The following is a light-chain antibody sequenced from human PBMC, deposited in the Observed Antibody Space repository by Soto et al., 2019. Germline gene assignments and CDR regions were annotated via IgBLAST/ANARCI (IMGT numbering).Light chain of an antibody. CDR1: QSVSNNY. V-gene: IGKV3-20*01. Sequence: EIVMTQSPGTLSVSPGERATLSCRASQSVSNNYLAWYQQKPGQAPRLLIYGASSRATGIPDRFSGSGSGTDFTLTISRLEPGDFAVYYCQQYVTSPPGTFGQGTKVDIK. CDR2: GAS. J-gene: IGKJ1*01. CDR3: QQYVTSPPGT.